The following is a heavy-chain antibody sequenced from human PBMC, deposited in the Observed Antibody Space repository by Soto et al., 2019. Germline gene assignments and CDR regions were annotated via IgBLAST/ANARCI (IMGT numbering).Heavy chain of an antibody. CDR2: INHSGST. D-gene: IGHD4-4*01. V-gene: IGHV4-34*01. Sequence: KTSETLSLTCAVYGGSFIGYYWSWIRQPPGKGLEWIGEINHSGSTNYNPSLKSRVTISVDTSKNQFSLKLSSVTAADTAVYYCARGKGTVTTYYYYGMDVWGQGTTVTVSS. CDR1: GGSFIGYY. J-gene: IGHJ6*02. CDR3: ARGKGTVTTYYYYGMDV.